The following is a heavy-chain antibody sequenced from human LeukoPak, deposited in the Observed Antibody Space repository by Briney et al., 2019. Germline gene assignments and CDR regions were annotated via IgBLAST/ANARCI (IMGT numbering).Heavy chain of an antibody. V-gene: IGHV1-46*03. CDR1: GYTFTSYY. CDR2: INPSGGST. J-gene: IGHJ4*02. D-gene: IGHD2-15*01. Sequence: ASVKVSCKASGYTFTSYYMHWVRQAPEQGLEWMGIINPSGGSTSYAQKFQGRVTMTRDTSTSTVYMELSSLRSEDTAVYYCARVGLATPFDYWGQGTLVTVSS. CDR3: ARVGLATPFDY.